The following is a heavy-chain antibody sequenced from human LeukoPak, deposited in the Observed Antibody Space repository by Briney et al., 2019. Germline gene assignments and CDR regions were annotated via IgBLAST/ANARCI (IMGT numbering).Heavy chain of an antibody. Sequence: SETLSLTCTVSGGSVSTSSYYWGWIRQPPGQGLEWIGSIYYSGSTYYNPSLKSRVTISVDTSKNQFSLKLSSVTAADTAVYYCARLVPIAAAGVGYWGQGTLVTVSS. V-gene: IGHV4-39*01. D-gene: IGHD6-13*01. J-gene: IGHJ4*02. CDR1: GGSVSTSSYY. CDR3: ARLVPIAAAGVGY. CDR2: IYYSGST.